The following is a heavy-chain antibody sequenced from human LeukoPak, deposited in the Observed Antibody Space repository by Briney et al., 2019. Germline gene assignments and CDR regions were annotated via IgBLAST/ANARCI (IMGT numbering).Heavy chain of an antibody. J-gene: IGHJ4*02. CDR3: ARHYYDSSGYLEYYFDY. V-gene: IGHV4-59*01. CDR2: IYYSGST. CDR1: GGSISSYY. Sequence: SETLSLTCTVSGGSISSYYWSWIRQPPGKGLEWIGYIYYSGSTNYNSSFKSRVTISIDTSKNQFSLRLSSVTAADTAVYYCARHYYDSSGYLEYYFDYWGQGTLVTVSS. D-gene: IGHD3-22*01.